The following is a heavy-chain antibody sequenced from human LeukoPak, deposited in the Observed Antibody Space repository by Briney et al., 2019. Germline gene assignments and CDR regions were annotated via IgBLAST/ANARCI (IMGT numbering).Heavy chain of an antibody. CDR3: ARVFYSSSWYFGGNWFDP. D-gene: IGHD6-13*01. V-gene: IGHV4-39*07. J-gene: IGHJ5*02. CDR2: IYYSGST. Sequence: SETLSLTCTVSGGSISSSSYYWGWIRQPPGKGLEWIGSIYYSGSTYYNPSLKSRVTISVDTSKNQFSLKLSSVTAADTAVYYCARVFYSSSWYFGGNWFDPWGQGTLATVSS. CDR1: GGSISSSSYY.